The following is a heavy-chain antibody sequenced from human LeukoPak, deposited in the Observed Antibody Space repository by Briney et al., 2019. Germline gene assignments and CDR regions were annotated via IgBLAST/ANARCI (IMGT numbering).Heavy chain of an antibody. J-gene: IGHJ5*02. Sequence: GGSLRLSCAASGFTFDDYGMSWVRQAPGKGLEWVSGINWNGGSTGYADSVKGRFTISRDNAKNSLYLQMNSLRAEDTALYHCARDARGNDYNAKRAWFDPWGQGTLVAVSS. D-gene: IGHD5-24*01. CDR1: GFTFDDYG. CDR3: ARDARGNDYNAKRAWFDP. CDR2: INWNGGST. V-gene: IGHV3-20*01.